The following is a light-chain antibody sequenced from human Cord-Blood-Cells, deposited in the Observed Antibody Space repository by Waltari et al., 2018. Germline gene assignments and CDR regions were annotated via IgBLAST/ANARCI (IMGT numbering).Light chain of an antibody. CDR2: AAS. Sequence: AIRMTQSPSSFSASTGDRVTITCRASPGISSYLAWYQQKPGKAPKLLIYAASTLQSGVPSRFSGSGSGTDFTLTISCLQSEDFATYYCQQYYSYPLTVGGGTKVEIK. J-gene: IGKJ4*01. V-gene: IGKV1-8*01. CDR3: QQYYSYPLT. CDR1: PGISSY.